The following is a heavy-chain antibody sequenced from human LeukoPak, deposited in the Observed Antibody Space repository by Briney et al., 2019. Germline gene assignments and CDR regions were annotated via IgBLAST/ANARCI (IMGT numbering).Heavy chain of an antibody. CDR3: ARGIFAGAPYYFDY. J-gene: IGHJ4*02. CDR1: GYTFTSYY. Sequence: ASVKVSCKASGYTFTSYYINWVRQATGQGREWMGWMNPNSGNTGYAQKFQGRVTITRNTSISTAYMELSSLRSDDTAVYYCARGIFAGAPYYFDYWGQGTRVSVLS. CDR2: MNPNSGNT. D-gene: IGHD3-9*01. V-gene: IGHV1-8*03.